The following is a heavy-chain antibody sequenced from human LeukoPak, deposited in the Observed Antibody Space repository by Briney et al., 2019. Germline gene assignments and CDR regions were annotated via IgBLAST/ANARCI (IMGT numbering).Heavy chain of an antibody. CDR3: ARAPSGSGSSPFDY. V-gene: IGHV4-39*07. CDR2: INHSGST. CDR1: GGSISSSSYY. J-gene: IGHJ4*02. Sequence: SETLSLTCTVSGGSISSSSYYWSWIRQPPGKGLEWIGEINHSGSTNYNPSLKSRVTISVDTSKNQFSLKLSSVTAADTAVYYWARAPSGSGSSPFDYGGKETLVTVSS. D-gene: IGHD1-26*01.